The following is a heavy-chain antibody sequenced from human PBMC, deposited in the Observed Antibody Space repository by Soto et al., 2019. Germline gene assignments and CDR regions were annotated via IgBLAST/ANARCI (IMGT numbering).Heavy chain of an antibody. V-gene: IGHV3-33*01. CDR1: GFTCSSYG. J-gene: IGHJ4*02. CDR3: ARDQPWLVRFYFDF. CDR2: IWDGGSNK. D-gene: IGHD6-19*01. Sequence: PAGSLRLSCARSGFTCSSYGMHWVRQAPGKLLEWVAVIWDGGSNKYYADSMKGRFTISRDNCKNTLYLQMNSLRDEVTAVYYCARDQPWLVRFYFDFWGQGTLVTVSS.